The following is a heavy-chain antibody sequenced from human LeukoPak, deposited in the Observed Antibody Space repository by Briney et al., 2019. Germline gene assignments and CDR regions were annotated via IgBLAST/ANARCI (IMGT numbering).Heavy chain of an antibody. CDR3: ARGGSYLVNDY. D-gene: IGHD3-16*01. Sequence: PSETLSLTCTVSGGSISSYYWSWIRQPPGKGLEWIGYIYYSGSTNYNPSLKSRVTISVDTSKNQFSLKLSSVTAADTAVYYCARGGSYLVNDYWGQGTLVTVSS. J-gene: IGHJ4*02. CDR1: GGSISSYY. CDR2: IYYSGST. V-gene: IGHV4-59*01.